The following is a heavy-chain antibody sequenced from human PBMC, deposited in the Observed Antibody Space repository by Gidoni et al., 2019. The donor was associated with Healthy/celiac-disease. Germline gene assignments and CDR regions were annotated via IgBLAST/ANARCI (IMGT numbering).Heavy chain of an antibody. D-gene: IGHD3-9*01. Sequence: QVQLVQSGAEVKKPGSSVKVSCKASGGTFSSYALSWVRQAPGQGLEWMGGIIPIFGTANYAQKFQGRVTITADESTSTAYMELSSLRSEDTAVYYCAREPSSYDILTGYSTNYYGMDVWGQGTTVTVSS. CDR2: IIPIFGTA. V-gene: IGHV1-69*01. J-gene: IGHJ6*02. CDR1: GGTFSSYA. CDR3: AREPSSYDILTGYSTNYYGMDV.